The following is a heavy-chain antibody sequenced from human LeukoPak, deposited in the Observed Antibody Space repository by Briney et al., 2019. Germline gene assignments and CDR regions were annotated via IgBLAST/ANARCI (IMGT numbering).Heavy chain of an antibody. D-gene: IGHD4-17*01. J-gene: IGHJ4*02. CDR2: ISSSSSSI. CDR1: GFTFNTYT. Sequence: PGGSLRLSCAASGFTFNTYTMKWVRQAPGKGLEWVSSISSSSSSIYYADSVKGRFTISRDNSKNTLYLQMNSLRAEDTAVYYCVRGDYGDCTLFDYLGQGTLVTVSS. CDR3: VRGDYGDCTLFDY. V-gene: IGHV3-21*04.